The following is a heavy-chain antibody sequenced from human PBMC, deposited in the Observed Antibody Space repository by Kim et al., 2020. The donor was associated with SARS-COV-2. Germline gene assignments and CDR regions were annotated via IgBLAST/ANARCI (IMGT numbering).Heavy chain of an antibody. Sequence: SETLSLTCTVSGGSISSSSYYWGWIRQPPGKGLEWIGSIYYSGSTYYNPSLKSRVTISVDTSKNQFSLKLSSVTAADTAVYYCARQEDSSGWYSYNWFDP. J-gene: IGHJ5*02. CDR2: IYYSGST. V-gene: IGHV4-39*01. CDR3: ARQEDSSGWYSYNWFDP. D-gene: IGHD6-19*01. CDR1: GGSISSSSYY.